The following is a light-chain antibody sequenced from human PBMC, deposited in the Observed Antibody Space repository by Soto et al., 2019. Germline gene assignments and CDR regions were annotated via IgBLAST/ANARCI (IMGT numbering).Light chain of an antibody. V-gene: IGLV1-40*01. CDR1: SSNIGAGYD. Sequence: QPVLTQPPSVSGAPGQRVTISCTGSSSNIGAGYDVHWYQQLPGTAPKLLIYTNNQRPSGVPQRFSGSKTGTSASLAIGGLQSEDGADYYCAAWDDSLGAYVFGTGTKLTVL. CDR3: AAWDDSLGAYV. J-gene: IGLJ1*01. CDR2: TNN.